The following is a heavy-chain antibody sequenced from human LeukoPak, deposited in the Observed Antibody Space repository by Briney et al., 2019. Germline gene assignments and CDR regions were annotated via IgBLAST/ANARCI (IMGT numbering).Heavy chain of an antibody. CDR1: GFTFDDYA. V-gene: IGHV3-20*01. Sequence: PGGSLRLSCAASGFTFDDYAMSWVRQAPGKGLEWVSGLNWSGASTGYADPVKGRFTISRDNAKNSLYLQMNSLRPEDTALYHCARETVTTDWYFDLWGRGTLVTVSS. CDR2: LNWSGAST. D-gene: IGHD4-17*01. J-gene: IGHJ2*01. CDR3: ARETVTTDWYFDL.